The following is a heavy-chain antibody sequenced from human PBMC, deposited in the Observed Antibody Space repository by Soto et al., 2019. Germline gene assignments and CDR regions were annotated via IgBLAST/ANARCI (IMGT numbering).Heavy chain of an antibody. Sequence: GASVKVSCKASGYTFTVYYMHWVLQAPGQGLEWMGWINPNSGGTNYAQKFQGWVTMTRDTSISTAYMELSRLRSDDTAVYYCARAPDDILPPEHDFWGQGTLVIVSS. CDR2: INPNSGGT. D-gene: IGHD3-9*01. CDR1: GYTFTVYY. J-gene: IGHJ4*02. CDR3: ARAPDDILPPEHDF. V-gene: IGHV1-2*04.